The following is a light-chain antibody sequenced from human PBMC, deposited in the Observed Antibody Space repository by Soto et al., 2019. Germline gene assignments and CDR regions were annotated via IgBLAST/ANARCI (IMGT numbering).Light chain of an antibody. CDR1: QSVSSY. Sequence: EIVLTQSPDTLSLSPGERATLSCRASQSVSSYLAWYQQKPGQAPRLLIYDASNRATGIPARFGGSGSGTDFTLTISSLEPEDFAVYSCQQRLDWPLTFGGGTKVEIK. CDR3: QQRLDWPLT. V-gene: IGKV3-11*01. CDR2: DAS. J-gene: IGKJ4*01.